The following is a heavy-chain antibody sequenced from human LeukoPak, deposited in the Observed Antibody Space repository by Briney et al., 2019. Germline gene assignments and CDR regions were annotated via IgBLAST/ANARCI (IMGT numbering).Heavy chain of an antibody. J-gene: IGHJ4*02. CDR2: IGTAGDT. V-gene: IGHV3-13*01. Sequence: GGSLRLSCAASGFTFSSYDMPWVRQATGKGLEWVSAIGTAGDTYYPGSVKGRFTISRENAKNSLYLQMNSLRAGDTAVYYCARADSSGYYFPYWGQGTLVTVSS. CDR1: GFTFSSYD. CDR3: ARADSSGYYFPY. D-gene: IGHD3-22*01.